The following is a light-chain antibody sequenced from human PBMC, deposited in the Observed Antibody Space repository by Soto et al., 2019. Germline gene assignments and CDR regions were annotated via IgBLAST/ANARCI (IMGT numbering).Light chain of an antibody. V-gene: IGLV1-40*01. CDR2: GNS. J-gene: IGLJ2*01. Sequence: QSVLTQPPSVSGAPGQSVTISCTGSSSNIGAGYDVHWYQQLPGTAPKLLIYGNSNRPSGVPDRFSGSKSGTSASLAITGLQAEDEADYYCQSYDSSLSGSLFGGGTKVTVL. CDR3: QSYDSSLSGSL. CDR1: SSNIGAGYD.